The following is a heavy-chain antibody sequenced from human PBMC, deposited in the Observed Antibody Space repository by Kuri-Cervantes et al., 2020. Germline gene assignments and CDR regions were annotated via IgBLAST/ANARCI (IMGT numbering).Heavy chain of an antibody. CDR1: GGSFSGYY. Sequence: SQTLSLTCAVYGGSFSGYYWSWIRQPPGKGLEWIGEINHSGSTNYNPSLKSRVTISVGTSKNQFSLKLSSVTAADTAVYYCASVFGESHFDYWGQGTLVTVSS. CDR2: INHSGST. V-gene: IGHV4-34*01. CDR3: ASVFGESHFDY. J-gene: IGHJ4*02. D-gene: IGHD3-10*02.